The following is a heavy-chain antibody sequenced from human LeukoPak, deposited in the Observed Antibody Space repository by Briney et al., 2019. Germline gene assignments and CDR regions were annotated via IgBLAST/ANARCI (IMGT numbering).Heavy chain of an antibody. V-gene: IGHV3-74*01. Sequence: GGSLRLSCAASGFTFNLNRIHWVRQVPGKGLEWISWIETDGSTSGYLRSVQGRFTVSRDDAKSTVHLQMNSLRAEDTATYYCARDQVGTMPLDFWGQGTLDTVSS. CDR3: ARDQVGTMPLDF. D-gene: IGHD1-26*01. J-gene: IGHJ4*02. CDR2: IETDGSTS. CDR1: GFTFNLNR.